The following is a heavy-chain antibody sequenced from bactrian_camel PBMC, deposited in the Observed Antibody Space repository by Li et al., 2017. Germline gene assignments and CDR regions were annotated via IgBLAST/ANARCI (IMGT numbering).Heavy chain of an antibody. V-gene: IGHV3S54*01. D-gene: IGHD1*01. CDR1: DYPWGNNC. J-gene: IGHJ4*01. Sequence: HVQLVESGGGSVQPGGSLKLSCVASDYPWGNNCMGWFRQSPGKEREGVAAIAIGGGSTFYADSVKGRFTISQDNAENTLYLQMNSLTPEDTGIYYCAADRPGMFGSGGPLDVGEYRLWGQGTQVTVS. CDR3: AADRPGMFGSGGPLDVGEYRL. CDR2: IAIGGGST.